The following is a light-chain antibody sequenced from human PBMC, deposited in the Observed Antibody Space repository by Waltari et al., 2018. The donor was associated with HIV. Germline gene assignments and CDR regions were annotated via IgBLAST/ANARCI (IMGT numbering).Light chain of an antibody. V-gene: IGKV3-20*01. J-gene: IGKJ1*01. CDR2: DAS. CDR1: QSISSTH. CDR3: QQYRSSPRT. Sequence: IVLTQSPGTLSLFPGERATISCRASQSISSTHLALYQQKPGQPPRLLIFDASTRATGIPDRFSASGSETDFTLTISRLEPEDFAVYYCQQYRSSPRTFGQGTKVEIK.